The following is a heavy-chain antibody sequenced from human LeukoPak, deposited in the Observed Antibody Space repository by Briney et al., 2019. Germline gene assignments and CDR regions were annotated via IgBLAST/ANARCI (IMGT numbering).Heavy chain of an antibody. V-gene: IGHV3-20*01. CDR3: ARDHTAGDAFDI. J-gene: IGHJ3*02. Sequence: TGGALRLSCAASGFTFDDYGMGWVRQAPGKGLEWVSGINWNGGRTGYADSVKGRFTISRDNAKNSLYLQMNSLRAEDTALYHCARDHTAGDAFDIWGQGTMVTVSS. CDR1: GFTFDDYG. D-gene: IGHD6-13*01. CDR2: INWNGGRT.